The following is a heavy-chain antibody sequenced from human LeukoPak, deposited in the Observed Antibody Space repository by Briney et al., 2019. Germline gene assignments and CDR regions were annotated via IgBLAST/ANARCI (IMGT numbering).Heavy chain of an antibody. V-gene: IGHV3-30-3*01. D-gene: IGHD5-18*01. J-gene: IGHJ4*02. Sequence: TGGSLRLSCAASGFTFSSYAMHWVRQAPGKGLEWVAVISYDGSNKYYADSVKGRFTISRDNSKNTLSLQVCSLRAEDTAVYYCAKDRYSYAFEYFDSWGQGTLVTVSS. CDR1: GFTFSSYA. CDR3: AKDRYSYAFEYFDS. CDR2: ISYDGSNK.